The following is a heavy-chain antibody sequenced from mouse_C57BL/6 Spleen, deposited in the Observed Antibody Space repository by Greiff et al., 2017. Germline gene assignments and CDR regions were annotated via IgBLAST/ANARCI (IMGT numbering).Heavy chain of an antibody. V-gene: IGHV1-82*01. Sequence: VQLQQSGPELVKPGASVKISCKASGYAFSSSWMNWVKQRPGQGLEWIGRIYPGDGDTNYNGKFKGNATLTADKSSSTAYMQLRSLTSEDSAVYFCARATRGVVVPFDYWGQGTTLTVSS. CDR2: IYPGDGDT. J-gene: IGHJ2*01. CDR3: ARATRGVVVPFDY. CDR1: GYAFSSSW. D-gene: IGHD1-1*01.